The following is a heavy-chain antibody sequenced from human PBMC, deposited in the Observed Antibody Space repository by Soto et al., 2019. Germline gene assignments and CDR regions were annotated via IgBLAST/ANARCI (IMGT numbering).Heavy chain of an antibody. J-gene: IGHJ4*02. D-gene: IGHD3-3*01. CDR2: ISAYNGNT. V-gene: IGHV1-18*01. Sequence: QVQLVQSGAEVKKPGASVKVSCKASGYTFTSYGISWVRQAPGQGLEWMGWISAYNGNTNYAQKLQGRVTMTTDTSTDTAYMELRSLRSDDTAVYYCAGLGKITIFGVVQYYFDYWGQGTLVTVSS. CDR1: GYTFTSYG. CDR3: AGLGKITIFGVVQYYFDY.